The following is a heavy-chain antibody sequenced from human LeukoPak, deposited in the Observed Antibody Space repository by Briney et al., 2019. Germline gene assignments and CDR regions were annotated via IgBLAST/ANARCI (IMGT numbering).Heavy chain of an antibody. V-gene: IGHV1-24*01. CDR1: GYTLTEVS. D-gene: IGHD5-12*01. J-gene: IGHJ5*02. CDR2: FDPEDGET. CDR3: ATTASNSGYDLGWFDP. Sequence: ASVKVSCKVSGYTLTEVSMHWVRQAPGKGLEWMGGFDPEDGETIYAQKFQGRVTMTEDTSTDTAYMELSSLRSEDTAVYYCATTASNSGYDLGWFDPWGQGTLVTVSS.